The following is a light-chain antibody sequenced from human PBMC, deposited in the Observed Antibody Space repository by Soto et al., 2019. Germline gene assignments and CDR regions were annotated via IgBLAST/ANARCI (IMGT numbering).Light chain of an antibody. V-gene: IGKV1-9*01. Sequence: IQLTQSPSFLSASVGDRVTITCRASQGISSYLAWYQQKPGKAPKLLIYAASTLQSGVPSRFSGSGSGTEFTLTISSLQPDDFATYYCQHYNSYSEAFGQGTTGDIK. CDR1: QGISSY. J-gene: IGKJ1*01. CDR2: AAS. CDR3: QHYNSYSEA.